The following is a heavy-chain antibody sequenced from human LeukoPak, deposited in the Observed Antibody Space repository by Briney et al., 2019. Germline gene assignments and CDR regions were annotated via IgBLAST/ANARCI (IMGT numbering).Heavy chain of an antibody. Sequence: GGSLRLSCAASGFTLSSYGMHWVRQAPGKGLEWVAVISYDGSNKYYADSVKGRFTISRDNSKNTLYLQMNSLRAEDTAVYYCAKDTVTQYYFDYWGQGTLVTVSS. CDR1: GFTLSSYG. J-gene: IGHJ4*02. V-gene: IGHV3-30*18. D-gene: IGHD4-17*01. CDR2: ISYDGSNK. CDR3: AKDTVTQYYFDY.